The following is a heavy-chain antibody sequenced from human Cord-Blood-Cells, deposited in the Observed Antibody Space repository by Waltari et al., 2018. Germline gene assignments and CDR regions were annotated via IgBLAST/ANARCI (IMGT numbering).Heavy chain of an antibody. Sequence: EVQLVESGGGLVKPGGSLRLSCAASGFTFSNAWMSWVRQAPGKGLEWVGRSKSKTDGGTTDYAAPVKGRFTISRDDSKNTLYLQMNSLKTEDTAVYYCTTVKWELLDYWGQGTLVTVSS. D-gene: IGHD1-26*01. CDR2: SKSKTDGGTT. V-gene: IGHV3-15*01. CDR1: GFTFSNAW. J-gene: IGHJ4*02. CDR3: TTVKWELLDY.